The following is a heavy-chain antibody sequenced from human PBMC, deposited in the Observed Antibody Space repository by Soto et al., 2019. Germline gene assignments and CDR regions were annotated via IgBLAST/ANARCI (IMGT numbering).Heavy chain of an antibody. CDR1: GFTFSSYG. Sequence: PGGSLRLSCAASGFTFSSYGIHWVRQAPGKGLEWVSYISSSRSNTNYADSVKGRFTISRDNAKNSLYLQMNSLRAEDTAVYYCARDHHRYSGYDYVDYWGQGTLVTVSS. V-gene: IGHV3-48*04. CDR2: ISSSRSNT. D-gene: IGHD5-12*01. J-gene: IGHJ4*02. CDR3: ARDHHRYSGYDYVDY.